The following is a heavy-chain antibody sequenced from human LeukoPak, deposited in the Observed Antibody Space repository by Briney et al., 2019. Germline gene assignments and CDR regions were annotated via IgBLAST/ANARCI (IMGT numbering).Heavy chain of an antibody. Sequence: GGSRRLSCAASGFTFSDYYMSRIRQAPGKGLEWVSYISSSGSTIYYADSVKGRFTISRDNAKNSLYLQMNSLRAEDTAVYYCARVEDSSGWLYYFDYWGQGTLVTVSS. CDR3: ARVEDSSGWLYYFDY. CDR1: GFTFSDYY. D-gene: IGHD6-19*01. CDR2: ISSSGSTI. J-gene: IGHJ4*02. V-gene: IGHV3-11*01.